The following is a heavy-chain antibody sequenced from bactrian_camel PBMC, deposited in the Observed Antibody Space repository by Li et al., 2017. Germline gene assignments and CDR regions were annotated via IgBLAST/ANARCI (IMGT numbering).Heavy chain of an antibody. Sequence: HVQLVESGGGSVQAGGSLRLSCAASGDTESSICMGWFRQAPGKEREAVATISRDGSATYADTVKGRFTISKANAKNTLFLEMTSLKPEDTGMYYCVAVPRVGSIACTKVALRLEEATGFGDWSQGTQVTVS. J-gene: IGHJ6*01. CDR2: ISRDGSA. CDR3: VAVPRVGSIACTKVALRLEEATGFGD. D-gene: IGHD4*01. CDR1: GDTESSIC. V-gene: IGHV3S53*01.